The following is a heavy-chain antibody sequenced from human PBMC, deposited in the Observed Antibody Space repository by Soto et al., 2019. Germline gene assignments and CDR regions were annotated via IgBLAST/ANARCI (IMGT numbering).Heavy chain of an antibody. V-gene: IGHV4-39*01. CDR3: ARRLVRGVSERVYYYYYYMDV. D-gene: IGHD3-10*01. CDR1: GGSISSSGYY. CDR2: IYYSGST. J-gene: IGHJ6*03. Sequence: SETLSLTCTVSGGSISSSGYYWGWIRQPPGKGLEWIGSIYYSGSTYYNPSLKSRVTISVDTSKNQFSLKLSSVTAADTAVYYCARRLVRGVSERVYYYYYYMDVWCKGTTVTVSS.